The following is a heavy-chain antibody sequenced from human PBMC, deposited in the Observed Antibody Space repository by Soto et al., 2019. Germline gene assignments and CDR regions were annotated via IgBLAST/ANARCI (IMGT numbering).Heavy chain of an antibody. Sequence: EVQVVESGGDLVQPGGSLRLSCAASGFTFSTYSMSWVRQAPGKGLEWVSYITSGRSTIFYADSVKGRFTISRDNAQNSLYLQMNSLRDEDTAVYYCARWDLNAHVFDIWGQGTMVTVSS. J-gene: IGHJ3*02. CDR1: GFTFSTYS. CDR2: ITSGRSTI. V-gene: IGHV3-48*02. D-gene: IGHD1-26*01. CDR3: ARWDLNAHVFDI.